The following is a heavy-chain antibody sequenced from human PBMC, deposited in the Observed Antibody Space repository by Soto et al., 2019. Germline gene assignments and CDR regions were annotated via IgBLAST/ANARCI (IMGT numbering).Heavy chain of an antibody. CDR2: ISGLGGSI. Sequence: VGSLRLSCAVSGFSFSGYAMNWVRQAPGKGLEWVSSISGLGGSIYYADSVKGRFTISRDNSKKTLYLQMTSLRAEDTAVYYCAKDQRTAMVYYYGMDVWGPGTTVTVS. CDR1: GFSFSGYA. D-gene: IGHD5-18*01. V-gene: IGHV3-23*01. J-gene: IGHJ6*01. CDR3: AKDQRTAMVYYYGMDV.